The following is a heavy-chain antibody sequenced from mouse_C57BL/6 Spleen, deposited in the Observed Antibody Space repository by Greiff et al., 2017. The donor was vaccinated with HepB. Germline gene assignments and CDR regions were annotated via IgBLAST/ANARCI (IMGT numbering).Heavy chain of an antibody. Sequence: VQVVESGPELVKPGASVKISCKASGYAFSSSWMNWVKQRPGKGLEWIGRIYPGDGDTNYNGKFKGKATLTADKSSSTAYMQLSSLTSEDSAVYFCARVITPYYAMDYWGQGTSVTVSS. D-gene: IGHD1-1*01. CDR2: IYPGDGDT. V-gene: IGHV1-82*01. CDR1: GYAFSSSW. J-gene: IGHJ4*01. CDR3: ARVITPYYAMDY.